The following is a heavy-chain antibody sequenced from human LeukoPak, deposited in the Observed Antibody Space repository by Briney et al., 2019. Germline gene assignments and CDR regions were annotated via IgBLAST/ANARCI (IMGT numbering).Heavy chain of an antibody. CDR2: INPSGDTT. Sequence: GASVKVSCKASGYTFTSHYMHWVRQAPGQGLEWMGVINPSGDTTHYGQKFQGRVTITRDTSTSTLYMELSSLRSEDTAVYYCARDLSYSDSYWRLDPWDQGTLVTVSS. J-gene: IGHJ5*02. CDR3: ARDLSYSDSYWRLDP. D-gene: IGHD4-11*01. V-gene: IGHV1-46*01. CDR1: GYTFTSHY.